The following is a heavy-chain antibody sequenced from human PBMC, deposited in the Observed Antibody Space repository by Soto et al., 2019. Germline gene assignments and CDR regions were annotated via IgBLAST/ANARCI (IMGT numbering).Heavy chain of an antibody. D-gene: IGHD1-26*01. CDR1: GPSVNTDYW. CDR3: GRGVSYGWVY. CDR2: VHHSATT. V-gene: IGHV4-4*02. Sequence: SETLSLTCAVSGPSVNTDYWWSWVRQPPGKGLEWSGEVHHSATTNYIKSLARRLPMSADKSAKHVSRGLASVVTAAPAVVYCGRGVSYGWVYWGQGTLVTVSS. J-gene: IGHJ4*02.